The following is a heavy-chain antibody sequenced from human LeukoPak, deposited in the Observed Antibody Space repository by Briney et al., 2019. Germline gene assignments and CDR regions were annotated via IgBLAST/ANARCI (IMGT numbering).Heavy chain of an antibody. CDR2: IYYSGRT. D-gene: IGHD2/OR15-2a*01. V-gene: IGHV4-61*08. J-gene: IGHJ5*02. CDR3: ARASYYFLS. CDR1: GGSISSGGYY. Sequence: SETLSLTCTVSGGSISSGGYYWSWIRQPPGKGLEWIGYIYYSGRTNYNPSLRSRVTISVDTSKNQFSLKLSSVTAADTAVYYCARASYYFLSWGQGTLVTVSS.